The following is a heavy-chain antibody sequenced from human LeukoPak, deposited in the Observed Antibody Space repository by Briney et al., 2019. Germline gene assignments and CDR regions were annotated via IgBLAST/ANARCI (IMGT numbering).Heavy chain of an antibody. D-gene: IGHD3-3*01. CDR3: ARVLTIFGVVTYYFDY. CDR1: GFTFSSYW. V-gene: IGHV3-74*01. CDR2: INSDGSST. Sequence: GGSLRLSCAASGFTFSSYWMHWVRQAPRKGLVWVSRINSDGSSTSYADSVKGRFTISRDNANNTLYLQMNSLRAEDTAVYYCARVLTIFGVVTYYFDYWGQGTLVTVSS. J-gene: IGHJ4*02.